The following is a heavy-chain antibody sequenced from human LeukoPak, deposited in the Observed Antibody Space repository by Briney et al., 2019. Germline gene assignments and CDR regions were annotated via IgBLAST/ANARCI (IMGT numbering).Heavy chain of an antibody. CDR2: ISDDSST. CDR1: GFTFGSYG. J-gene: IGHJ4*02. D-gene: IGHD2-15*01. V-gene: IGHV3-NL1*01. CDR3: AKGRCSGVGCDSFHS. Sequence: GGSLRLSCAASGFTFGSYGMHWVRQAPGKGLECISTISDDSSTYYADSVKGRSAISRDDSKNTLYLQMNNLKVEDTAVYYCAKGRCSGVGCDSFHSWGQGALVTVSS.